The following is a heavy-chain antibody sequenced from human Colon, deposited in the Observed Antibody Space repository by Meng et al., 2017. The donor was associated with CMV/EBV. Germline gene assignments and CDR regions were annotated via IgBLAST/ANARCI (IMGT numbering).Heavy chain of an antibody. CDR2: INSDVSST. J-gene: IGHJ4*02. Sequence: GESLKISWEASGFTFSSYWMHWVRQAPGKGLVWVSRINSDVSSTSYADSVKGRFTIYRDNAKNTLYLQMNSLRAEDTAVYYCASEGGGTIAPRDLDYWGQGTLVTVSS. D-gene: IGHD6-6*01. CDR3: ASEGGGTIAPRDLDY. V-gene: IGHV3-74*01. CDR1: GFTFSSYW.